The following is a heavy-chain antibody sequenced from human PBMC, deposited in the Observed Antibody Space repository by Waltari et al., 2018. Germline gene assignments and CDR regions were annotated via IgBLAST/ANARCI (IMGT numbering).Heavy chain of an antibody. J-gene: IGHJ6*03. D-gene: IGHD1-26*01. Sequence: QVQLQQWGAGLLKPSETLSLTCAVYGGSFSGYYWGWIRQPPGKGLEWIGEINQSGSTNYNPSLKCRVTISVDTSKNQFSLKLSSVTAADTAVYYCARGQGSYYYYYYMDVWGKGTTVTVSS. CDR3: ARGQGSYYYYYYMDV. CDR2: INQSGST. CDR1: GGSFSGYY. V-gene: IGHV4-34*01.